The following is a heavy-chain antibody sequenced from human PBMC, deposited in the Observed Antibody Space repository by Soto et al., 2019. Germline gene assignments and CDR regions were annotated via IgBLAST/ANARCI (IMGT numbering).Heavy chain of an antibody. V-gene: IGHV1-24*01. J-gene: IGHJ5*02. Sequence: GASVKVSCKVSGYTLTEFSMHWVRQAPGKGLEWMGGFDPEDGETIYAQKFQGRVTMTEDTSTDTAYMELSSLRSEDTAVYYCATAPSSGWSRWFDPWGQGTLVTVSS. D-gene: IGHD6-19*01. CDR1: GYTLTEFS. CDR2: FDPEDGET. CDR3: ATAPSSGWSRWFDP.